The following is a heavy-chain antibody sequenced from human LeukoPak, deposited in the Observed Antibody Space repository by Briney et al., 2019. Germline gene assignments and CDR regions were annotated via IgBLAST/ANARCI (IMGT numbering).Heavy chain of an antibody. CDR2: IKQDGSEK. CDR3: ARERRYCSGGSCYSSLDY. D-gene: IGHD2-15*01. V-gene: IGHV3-7*01. J-gene: IGHJ4*02. CDR1: GFTFSSYW. Sequence: GGSLRLSCAASGFTFSSYWMSWVRQAPGKGLEWVANIKQDGSEKYYVDSVKSRFTISRDNAKNSLYLQMNSLRAEDTAVYYCARERRYCSGGSCYSSLDYWGQGTLVTVSS.